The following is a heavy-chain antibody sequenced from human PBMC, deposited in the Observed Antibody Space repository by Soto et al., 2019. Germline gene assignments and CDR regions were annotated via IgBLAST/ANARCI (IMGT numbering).Heavy chain of an antibody. CDR2: ISGSRGST. Sequence: GGSLRLSCAASGFTFSDYAMSWVRQAPGKGLEWVSAISGSRGSTSYADSVKGRFTISRDNSKNTLYLQMNSLRDEDTAVYYCAKPSYNWNDVAAFDIWGQGTMVTVSS. V-gene: IGHV3-23*01. J-gene: IGHJ3*02. CDR1: GFTFSDYA. D-gene: IGHD1-20*01. CDR3: AKPSYNWNDVAAFDI.